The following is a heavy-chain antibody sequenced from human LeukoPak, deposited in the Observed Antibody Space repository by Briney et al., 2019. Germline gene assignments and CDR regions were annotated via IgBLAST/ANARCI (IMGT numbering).Heavy chain of an antibody. CDR2: ISYDGSNK. D-gene: IGHD3-3*01. CDR1: GFTFSSYG. V-gene: IGHV3-30*18. J-gene: IGHJ4*02. Sequence: GGSLRLSCAASGFTFSSYGMHWVRQAPGKGLEGVAVISYDGSNKYYADSVKGRFTISRDNSKNTLYLQMNSLRAEDTAVYYCAKDLDDFWSPYYFDYWGQGTLVTVSS. CDR3: AKDLDDFWSPYYFDY.